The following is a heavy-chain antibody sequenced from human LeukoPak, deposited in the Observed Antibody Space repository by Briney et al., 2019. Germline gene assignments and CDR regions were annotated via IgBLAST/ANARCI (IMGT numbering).Heavy chain of an antibody. CDR1: GGSVSSGSYY. D-gene: IGHD4-17*01. J-gene: IGHJ4*02. Sequence: SETLSLTCTVSGGSVSSGSYYWSWIRQPAGKGLEWIGRIYTSGSTNYNPSLKSRVTISVDTSKNQFSLKLSSVTAADTAVYYCARGTTAHLFEDYWGQGTLVTVSS. V-gene: IGHV4-61*02. CDR3: ARGTTAHLFEDY. CDR2: IYTSGST.